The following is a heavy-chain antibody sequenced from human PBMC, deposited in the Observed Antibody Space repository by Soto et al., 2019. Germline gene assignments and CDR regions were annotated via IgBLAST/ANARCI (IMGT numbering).Heavy chain of an antibody. CDR2: ISGSGSST. CDR1: GLTFSLYA. J-gene: IGHJ6*02. V-gene: IGHV3-23*01. CDR3: AKDPGYSNYYGIDV. Sequence: EVQLLESGGGLVQPGGSLRLSCAASGLTFSLYAMTWVRQAPGKGLEWVSAISGSGSSTYYADSVKGRFTTSRDNSKNPLFLQMASLRAEDTAVYYCAKDPGYSNYYGIDVWGQGTTVTVSS. D-gene: IGHD4-4*01.